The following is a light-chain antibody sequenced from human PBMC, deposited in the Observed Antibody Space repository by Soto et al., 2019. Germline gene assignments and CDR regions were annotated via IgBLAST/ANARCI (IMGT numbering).Light chain of an antibody. Sequence: ETVLTQSPGTLSLSPGERATLSCRASQSVSSSYLAWYQQKPGQAPRLLIYGASSRATGIPDRFSGSGSGTVFTRTISRLEPEDFAVYYCQQYGSSPWTFGQGTKVEIK. J-gene: IGKJ1*01. CDR2: GAS. V-gene: IGKV3-20*01. CDR3: QQYGSSPWT. CDR1: QSVSSSY.